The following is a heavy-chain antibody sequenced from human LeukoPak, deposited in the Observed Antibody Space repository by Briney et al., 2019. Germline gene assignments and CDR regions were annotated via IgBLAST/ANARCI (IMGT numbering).Heavy chain of an antibody. CDR1: GFTFSGYA. J-gene: IGHJ4*02. CDR3: AKDQLPYYGSGAGDY. V-gene: IGHV3-23*01. CDR2: ISGSGGST. D-gene: IGHD3-10*01. Sequence: GGSLRLSCAASGFTFSGYAMSWVRQAPGKGLEWVSAISGSGGSTYYADSVKGRFTISRDNSKNTLYLQMNSLRAEDTAVYYCAKDQLPYYGSGAGDYWGQGTLVTVSS.